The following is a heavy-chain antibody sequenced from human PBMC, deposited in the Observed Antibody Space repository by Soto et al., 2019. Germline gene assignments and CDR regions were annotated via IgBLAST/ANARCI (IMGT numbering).Heavy chain of an antibody. J-gene: IGHJ4*02. Sequence: QVQLVQSGAEVKKPGSSVKVSCKASGGTFSSYAISWVRQAPGQGLEWMGGIIPIFGTANYAQKFQGRVTITADDSTSTAYMELSSLRSEDTAVYYCARGHYDILTGYYMGYFDYWGQGTLVTVSS. V-gene: IGHV1-69*01. CDR2: IIPIFGTA. CDR3: ARGHYDILTGYYMGYFDY. CDR1: GGTFSSYA. D-gene: IGHD3-9*01.